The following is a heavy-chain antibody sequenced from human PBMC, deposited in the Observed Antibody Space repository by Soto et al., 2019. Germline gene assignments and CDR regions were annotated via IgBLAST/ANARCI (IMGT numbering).Heavy chain of an antibody. Sequence: QVQLQESGPGLVKPSQTLSLPCTVSGGSISSGDYYWSWIRQPPGKGLEWIGYIYYSGCTYYNPSLKSRVTISXXTXKSXCALKLSSVTAADTAVYYCAGVHPYGDYDNQDFDYWGQGTLVAVSS. V-gene: IGHV4-30-4*01. D-gene: IGHD4-17*01. CDR1: GGSISSGDYY. CDR3: AGVHPYGDYDNQDFDY. CDR2: IYYSGCT. J-gene: IGHJ4*02.